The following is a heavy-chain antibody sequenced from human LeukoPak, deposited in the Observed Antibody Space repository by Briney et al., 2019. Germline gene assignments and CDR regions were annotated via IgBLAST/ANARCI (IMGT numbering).Heavy chain of an antibody. Sequence: GGSLRLSCAASGFTFSSYSMNWVRQAPGKGLEWVSYISSSGSTIYYADSVKGRFTISRDNAKNSLYLQMNSLRAEDTAVYYCATVFNYDILTGYITLEDYWGQGTLVTVSS. CDR1: GFTFSSYS. V-gene: IGHV3-48*04. CDR2: ISSSGSTI. D-gene: IGHD3-9*01. CDR3: ATVFNYDILTGYITLEDY. J-gene: IGHJ4*02.